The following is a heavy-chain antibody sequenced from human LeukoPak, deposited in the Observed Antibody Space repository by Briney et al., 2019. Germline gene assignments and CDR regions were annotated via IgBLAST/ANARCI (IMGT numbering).Heavy chain of an antibody. J-gene: IGHJ6*03. Sequence: ASETLSLTCAVSGGSFSGDYWSWIRQPPGKGLEWIGSIYHSGSTYYNPSLKSRVTISVDTSKNQFSLKLSSVTAADTAVYYCARVDDRSMDVWGKGTTVTVSS. D-gene: IGHD5-24*01. CDR2: IYHSGST. CDR1: GGSFSGDY. V-gene: IGHV4-34*01. CDR3: ARVDDRSMDV.